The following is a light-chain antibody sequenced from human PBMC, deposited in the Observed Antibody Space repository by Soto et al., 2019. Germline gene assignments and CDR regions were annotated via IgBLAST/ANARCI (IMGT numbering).Light chain of an antibody. CDR1: QSVRSSY. CDR2: GVS. V-gene: IGKV3-20*01. CDR3: QQYGSSPLT. Sequence: EIVLTQSPGTLSLSPGERATLSCRASQSVRSSYLAWYQQKPGRAPRLLIYGVSSRATGIPDRFSGSGSGTDFTLAISILEPEDFAVYYCQQYGSSPLTFGGGTKMEIK. J-gene: IGKJ4*01.